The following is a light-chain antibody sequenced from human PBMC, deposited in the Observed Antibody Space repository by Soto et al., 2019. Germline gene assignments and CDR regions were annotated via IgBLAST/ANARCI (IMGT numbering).Light chain of an antibody. CDR1: QTIIGY. V-gene: IGKV1-39*01. CDR2: AAS. CDR3: QQSYTTPRT. Sequence: VQMSQSPSSLSANIGDSVTLTCRASQTIIGYLNWYQQKPGKAPRLLINAASNLQSGVPSRFRGSGSETDFTLTITSLQPEDFATYYCQQSYTTPRTFGQGTKVDIK. J-gene: IGKJ1*01.